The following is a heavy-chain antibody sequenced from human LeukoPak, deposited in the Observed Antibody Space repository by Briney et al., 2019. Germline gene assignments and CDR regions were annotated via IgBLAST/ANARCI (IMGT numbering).Heavy chain of an antibody. CDR3: ARDHGVTMIVVVGFDY. V-gene: IGHV4-38-2*02. Sequence: SETLSLTCTVSGYSISSGYYWGWIRQPPGKGLEWIRSIYHSGSTYYNPSLKSRVTISVDTSKNQFSLKLSSVTAADTAVYYCARDHGVTMIVVVGFDYWGQGTLVTVSS. CDR1: GYSISSGYY. J-gene: IGHJ4*02. CDR2: IYHSGST. D-gene: IGHD3-22*01.